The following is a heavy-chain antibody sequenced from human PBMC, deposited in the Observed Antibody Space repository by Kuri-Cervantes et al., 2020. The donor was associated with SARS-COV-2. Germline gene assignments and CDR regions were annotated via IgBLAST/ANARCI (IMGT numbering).Heavy chain of an antibody. Sequence: ASVKVSCKASGYTFTGYYVHWVRQVPGQGLEWLGWINPNSGGTNYAQKLQGRVSMTRNTSISTAYMELRSLRSDDTAVYYCARGLGGSYYYDAFDIGGQGTMVTVSS. CDR1: GYTFTGYY. CDR3: ARGLGGSYYYDAFDI. V-gene: IGHV1-2*02. D-gene: IGHD1-26*01. CDR2: INPNSGGT. J-gene: IGHJ3*02.